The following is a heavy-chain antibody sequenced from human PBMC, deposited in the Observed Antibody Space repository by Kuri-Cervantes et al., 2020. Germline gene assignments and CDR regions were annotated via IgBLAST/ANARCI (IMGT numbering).Heavy chain of an antibody. J-gene: IGHJ4*02. CDR2: IIPIFGTA. V-gene: IGHV1-69*13. Sequence: SVKVSCKASGGTFSSYAISWVRQAPGQGLEWMGGIIPIFGTANYAQKFQGRVTITADESTSTAYMELSSLRSVDTAVYYCARDPYSSGWYSVHYYDSSGYFDYWGQGTLVTVSS. D-gene: IGHD3-22*01. CDR1: GGTFSSYA. CDR3: ARDPYSSGWYSVHYYDSSGYFDY.